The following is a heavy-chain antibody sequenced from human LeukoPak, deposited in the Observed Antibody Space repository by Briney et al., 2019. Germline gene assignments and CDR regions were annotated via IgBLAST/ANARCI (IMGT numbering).Heavy chain of an antibody. CDR3: ARDSDNLTGSKSHFDY. CDR1: GFTFSSYS. J-gene: IGHJ4*02. D-gene: IGHD3-9*01. CDR2: ISSSSSYI. V-gene: IGHV3-21*01. Sequence: GGSLRLSCAASGFTFSSYSMNWVRQAPGKGLEWVSSISSSSSYIYYADSVKGRFTISRDNAKNSLYLQMNSLRPEDAAVYYCARDSDNLTGSKSHFDYWGQGTLVTVSS.